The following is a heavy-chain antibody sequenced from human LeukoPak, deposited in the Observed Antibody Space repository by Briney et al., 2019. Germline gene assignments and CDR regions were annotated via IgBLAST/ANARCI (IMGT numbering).Heavy chain of an antibody. CDR3: ARDSGTTGEVKFDP. CDR1: GGSFSGYY. J-gene: IGHJ5*02. D-gene: IGHD3-10*01. Sequence: PSETLSLTCAVYGGSFSGYYWSWIRQPPGKGLEWIGEINHSGSTNYNPSLKSRVTISVDTSKNQFSLKLMSVTAADTAVYYCARDSGTTGEVKFDPWGQGILVTVSS. V-gene: IGHV4-34*01. CDR2: INHSGST.